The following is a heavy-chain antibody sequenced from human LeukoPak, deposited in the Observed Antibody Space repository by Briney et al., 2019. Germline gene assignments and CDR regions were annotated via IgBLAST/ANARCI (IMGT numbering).Heavy chain of an antibody. CDR2: ISAYNGNT. CDR3: ARAGIYYDFWSGYYIRGGHFDY. CDR1: GYTFTSYG. Sequence: ASVKVSCKASGYTFTSYGISWVRQAPGQGLEWMGWISAYNGNTNYAQKLQGRVTMTTDTSTSTAYMELRSLRSDDTAVYYCARAGIYYDFWSGYYIRGGHFDYWGQGTLVTVSS. D-gene: IGHD3-3*01. V-gene: IGHV1-18*01. J-gene: IGHJ4*02.